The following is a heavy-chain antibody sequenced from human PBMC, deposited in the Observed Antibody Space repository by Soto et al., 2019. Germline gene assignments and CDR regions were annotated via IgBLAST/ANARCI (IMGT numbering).Heavy chain of an antibody. CDR1: GYTFTGYY. V-gene: IGHV1-2*04. J-gene: IGHJ5*02. CDR2: INPNSGGT. Sequence: ASVKVSCKAAGYTFTGYYMHWVRRAPGQGLEWMGWINPNSGGTNYAQKFQGWVTMTRDTSISTAYMELSRLRSDDTAVYYCARADSSSSFHPWGQGTLVTVSS. CDR3: ARADSSSSFHP. D-gene: IGHD6-6*01.